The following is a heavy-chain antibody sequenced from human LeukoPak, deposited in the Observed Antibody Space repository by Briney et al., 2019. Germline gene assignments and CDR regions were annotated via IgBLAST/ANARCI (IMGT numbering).Heavy chain of an antibody. J-gene: IGHJ5*02. CDR3: ARGVYCSSTSCYGVRFDP. CDR1: GYTFTSYY. D-gene: IGHD2-2*01. Sequence: VASVKVSCKASGYTFTSYYMHWVRQAPGQGLEWMGIINPSGGSTYYAQKFQGRVTMARDTSTSTGYMALSSLRSENTAVYYCARGVYCSSTSCYGVRFDPWGQGTLVTVSS. CDR2: INPSGGST. V-gene: IGHV1-46*01.